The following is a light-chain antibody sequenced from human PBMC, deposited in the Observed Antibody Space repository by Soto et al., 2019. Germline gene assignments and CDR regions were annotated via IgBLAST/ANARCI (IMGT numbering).Light chain of an antibody. CDR1: SGHSSYV. CDR3: QTWGTVVV. Sequence: QLVLTQSPSASASLGASVKLTCTLSSGHSSYVIAWHQQQPEKGPRYLMKLNSDGSHSKGDGIPDRFSGSSSGAERYLTISGLQSDDEADCYCQTWGTVVVFGGGTKLTVL. CDR2: LNSDGSH. J-gene: IGLJ2*01. V-gene: IGLV4-69*01.